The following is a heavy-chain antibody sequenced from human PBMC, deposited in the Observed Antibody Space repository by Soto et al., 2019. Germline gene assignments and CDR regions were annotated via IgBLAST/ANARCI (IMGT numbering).Heavy chain of an antibody. J-gene: IGHJ5*02. CDR3: ARDGYYYDSSGYSNWFDP. D-gene: IGHD3-22*01. CDR1: GLTFSSYS. CDR2: ISSSSSTI. V-gene: IGHV3-48*02. Sequence: GSLRLSCAASGLTFSSYSMNWVRQAPGKGLEWVSYISSSSSTIYYADSVKGRFTISRDNAKNSLYLQMNSLRDEDTAVYYCARDGYYYDSSGYSNWFDPWGQGTLVTVSS.